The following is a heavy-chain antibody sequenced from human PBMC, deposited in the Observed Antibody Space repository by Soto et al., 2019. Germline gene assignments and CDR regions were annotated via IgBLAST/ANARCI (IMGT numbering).Heavy chain of an antibody. J-gene: IGHJ4*02. CDR1: GFTFSPYT. V-gene: IGHV3-30-3*01. CDR3: ARGGGFCGADCYKGGIDY. D-gene: IGHD2-21*02. CDR2: ISYDGSDK. Sequence: GGSLRLSCAASGFTFSPYTVHWVGQTPGKGLEWVAVISYDGSDKNYADSVRGRFTISRDNSKNTLFLQMNSLRAEDTALYYCARGGGFCGADCYKGGIDYWGQGALVTVSS.